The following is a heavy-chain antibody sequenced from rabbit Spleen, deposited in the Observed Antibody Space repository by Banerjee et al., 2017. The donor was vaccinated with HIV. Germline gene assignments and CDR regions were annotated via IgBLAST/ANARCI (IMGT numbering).Heavy chain of an antibody. CDR1: GFDFTSYC. J-gene: IGHJ6*01. D-gene: IGHD4-1*01. Sequence: QLKESGGGLVQPGGSLKLSCKASGFDFTSYCMSWVRQAPGKGLEWIGYIDPVFGSAYYASWVNGRFSISRENTQNTVSLQLNSLTVADTATYFCARVSETSGWGEDLWGPGTLVTVS. CDR2: IDPVFGSA. CDR3: ARVSETSGWGEDL. V-gene: IGHV1S7*01.